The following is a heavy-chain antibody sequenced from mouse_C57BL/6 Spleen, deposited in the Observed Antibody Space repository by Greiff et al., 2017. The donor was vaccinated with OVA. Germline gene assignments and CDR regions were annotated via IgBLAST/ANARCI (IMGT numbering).Heavy chain of an antibody. Sequence: EVKLEESGPELVKPGASVKMSCKASGYTFTDYNMHWVKQSHGKSLEWIGYINPNNGGTSYNQKFKGKATLTVNKSSSTAYMELRSLTSEDSAVYYCARADYDGFAYWGQGTLVTVSA. CDR1: GYTFTDYN. V-gene: IGHV1-22*01. CDR3: ARADYDGFAY. CDR2: INPNNGGT. D-gene: IGHD2-4*01. J-gene: IGHJ3*01.